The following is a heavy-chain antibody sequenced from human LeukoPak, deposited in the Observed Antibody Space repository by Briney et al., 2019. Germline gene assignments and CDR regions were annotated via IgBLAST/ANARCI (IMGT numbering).Heavy chain of an antibody. J-gene: IGHJ4*02. Sequence: GGSLRLSCAATGFTFSSYAMHWVRQAPGKGLEWVAVISYDGSNKYYADSVKGRFTISRDSSKNTLYLQMNSLRAEDTAVYYCARDLYSSGSNLDYWGQGTLVTVSS. CDR1: GFTFSSYA. CDR3: ARDLYSSGSNLDY. CDR2: ISYDGSNK. D-gene: IGHD6-19*01. V-gene: IGHV3-30-3*01.